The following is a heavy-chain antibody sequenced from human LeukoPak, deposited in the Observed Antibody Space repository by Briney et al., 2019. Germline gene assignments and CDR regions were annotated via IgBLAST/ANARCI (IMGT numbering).Heavy chain of an antibody. Sequence: GGSLRLSCAASGFTFSEYWMSWVRQAPGKGLEWVANIKQDGSEKYYVDSVKGRFTISRDNAKNSLYPQMNSLRAEDTAVYYCTRGYFYDSGYYYSYWGQGTLVTVSS. J-gene: IGHJ4*02. CDR1: GFTFSEYW. V-gene: IGHV3-7*04. CDR2: IKQDGSEK. CDR3: TRGYFYDSGYYYSY. D-gene: IGHD3-22*01.